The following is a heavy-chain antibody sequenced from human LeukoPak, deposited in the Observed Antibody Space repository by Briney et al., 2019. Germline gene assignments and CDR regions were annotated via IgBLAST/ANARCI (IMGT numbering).Heavy chain of an antibody. J-gene: IGHJ4*02. V-gene: IGHV3-30*01. CDR3: ARGVAGTVGEVELDY. Sequence: GRSLRLSCAASGFTFSSYAMHWVRLAPGKGLEWVAVISYDGSNKYHADSVKGRFTISRDNSKNTLYLQMNSLRAEDTAMYYCARGVAGTVGEVELDYWGQGTLVTVSS. D-gene: IGHD6-19*01. CDR2: ISYDGSNK. CDR1: GFTFSSYA.